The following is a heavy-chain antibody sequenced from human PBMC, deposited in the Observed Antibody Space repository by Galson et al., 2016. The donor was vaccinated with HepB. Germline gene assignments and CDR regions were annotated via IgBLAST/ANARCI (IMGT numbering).Heavy chain of an antibody. V-gene: IGHV3-7*01. CDR1: GFTFTTYY. Sequence: SLRLSCAASGFTFTTYYMGWVRQAPGQGLEWVANIDQDGNARFYVDSVKGRFTISRDNAKTSVSLQMDSLRVEDTAVYYCARWNFAFDSWGPGALVTVSS. D-gene: IGHD1-1*01. J-gene: IGHJ4*02. CDR2: IDQDGNAR. CDR3: ARWNFAFDS.